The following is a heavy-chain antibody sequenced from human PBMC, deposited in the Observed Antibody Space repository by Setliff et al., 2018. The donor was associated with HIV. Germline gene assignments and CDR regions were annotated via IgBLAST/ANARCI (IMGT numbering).Heavy chain of an antibody. CDR1: GYTFTSYS. Sequence: ASVKVSCNASGYTFTSYSLHWVRQATGHGLEWMGVVNPSGCSTASAETFQGRVTMTRDTSTSTVYMEMRGLRSDDTAVYYCWRNRGNGWYYYDSWGQGTLVTVSS. V-gene: IGHV1-46*01. D-gene: IGHD3-22*01. J-gene: IGHJ4*02. CDR3: WRNRGNGWYYYDS. CDR2: VNPSGCST.